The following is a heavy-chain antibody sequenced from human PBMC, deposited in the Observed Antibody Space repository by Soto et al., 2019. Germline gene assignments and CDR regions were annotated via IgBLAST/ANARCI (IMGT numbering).Heavy chain of an antibody. CDR2: IYYSGST. J-gene: IGHJ4*02. Sequence: SESLSLTCTVSGGSISSGGYYWSWIRQHPGKGLEWIGYIYYSGSTYYNPSLKSRVTISVDTSKNQFSLKLSSVTAADTAVYYCARTIAAAGTVFFDYWGQGTLVTVSS. CDR1: GGSISSGGYY. D-gene: IGHD6-13*01. CDR3: ARTIAAAGTVFFDY. V-gene: IGHV4-31*03.